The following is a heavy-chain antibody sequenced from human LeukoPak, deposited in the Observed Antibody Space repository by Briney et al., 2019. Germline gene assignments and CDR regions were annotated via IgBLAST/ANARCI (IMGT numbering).Heavy chain of an antibody. Sequence: SETLSLTCTVSGDSINDYYWNWIRQPPGKGLEWIGYIYYSGSTDYNPSLKSRVTMSVDTSKNQFSLKLNSVTAADTAIYYCARGGARGSSAFDIWGQGTMATVSA. D-gene: IGHD3-10*01. CDR3: ARGGARGSSAFDI. V-gene: IGHV4-59*01. CDR1: GDSINDYY. CDR2: IYYSGST. J-gene: IGHJ3*02.